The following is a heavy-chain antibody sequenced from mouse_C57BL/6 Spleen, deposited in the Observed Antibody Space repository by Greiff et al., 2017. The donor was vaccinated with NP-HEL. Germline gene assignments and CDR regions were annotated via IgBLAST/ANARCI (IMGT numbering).Heavy chain of an antibody. D-gene: IGHD1-1*01. V-gene: IGHV1-18*01. CDR2: INPNNGGT. CDR1: GYTFTDYN. Sequence: VQLQQSGPELVKPGASVKIPCKASGYTFTDYNMDWVKQSHGKSLEWIGDINPNNGGTIYNQKFKGKATLTVDKSSSTAYMELRSLTSEDTAVYYCARSHYDGTPYYFDYWGQGTTLTVSS. J-gene: IGHJ2*01. CDR3: ARSHYDGTPYYFDY.